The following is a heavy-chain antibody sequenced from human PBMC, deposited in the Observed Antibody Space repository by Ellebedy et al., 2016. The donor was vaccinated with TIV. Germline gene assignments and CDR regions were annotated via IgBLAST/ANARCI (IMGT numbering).Heavy chain of an antibody. V-gene: IGHV1-46*04. D-gene: IGHD1-26*01. CDR2: INPSGGST. Sequence: AASVKVSCKASGYTFTSYYMHWVRQAPGQGLEWMGIINPSGGSTSYAQKLQGRVTMTRDTSTSTVYMELSSLRSEDTAVYYCARDRGGAGATNGFDYWGQGTLVTVSS. CDR3: ARDRGGAGATNGFDY. CDR1: GYTFTSYY. J-gene: IGHJ4*02.